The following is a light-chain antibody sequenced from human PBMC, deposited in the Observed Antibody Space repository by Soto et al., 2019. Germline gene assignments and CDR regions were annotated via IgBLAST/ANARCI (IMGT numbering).Light chain of an antibody. CDR3: QQRSNWPPWT. CDR1: QSVSSY. V-gene: IGKV3-11*01. J-gene: IGKJ1*01. Sequence: EIVLTQSPATLSLSPGERATLSCRASQSVSSYLAWYQQKPGQAPRLLIYDASNRATGIPARFSGSGSGTDSILHISSLEPEDFAVYYCQQRSNWPPWTFGQGTKVEI. CDR2: DAS.